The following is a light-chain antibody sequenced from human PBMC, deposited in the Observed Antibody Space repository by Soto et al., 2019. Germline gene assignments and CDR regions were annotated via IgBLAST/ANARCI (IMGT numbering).Light chain of an antibody. CDR1: QTISNRL. Sequence: EIVLTQSPGTLSLSPGERATLSCRASQTISNRLLAWYQQKPGQSPRLLIYGASSRATGIPDRFIGSGSGSDFTLTISRLEPEDFAVYACQQYRRAPITFGQGTRLEIK. CDR3: QQYRRAPIT. CDR2: GAS. J-gene: IGKJ5*01. V-gene: IGKV3-20*01.